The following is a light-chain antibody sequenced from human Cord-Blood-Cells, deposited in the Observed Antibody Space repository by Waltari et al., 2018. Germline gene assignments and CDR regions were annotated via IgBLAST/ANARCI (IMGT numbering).Light chain of an antibody. J-gene: IGLJ3*02. CDR2: EGR. V-gene: IGLV2-23*01. CDR3: CSYAGSSTWV. CDR1: TSDVGSYDL. Sequence: QSALTQPASVSGSPGQSITISCTATTSDVGSYDLVPRYQQHPGKARQLMIYEGRNLPSGLSNRFSGAKSGNTASLTMSGLQAEEEADYYCCSYAGSSTWVFGGGTKLTVL.